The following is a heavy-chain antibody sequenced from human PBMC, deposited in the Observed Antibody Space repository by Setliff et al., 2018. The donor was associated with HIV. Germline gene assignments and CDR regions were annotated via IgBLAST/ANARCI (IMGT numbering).Heavy chain of an antibody. J-gene: IGHJ4*02. CDR3: ARDLKRPNSNFWGGYPIPFDS. Sequence: ASVKVSCKASGYTFNNYAMNWVRQAPGQGLELMGWINTNTGNPTYAQGFTGRFVFSLDTSVSTAYLQISSLKAEDTAVYFCARDLKRPNSNFWGGYPIPFDSGGQGTLVTVS. CDR1: GYTFNNYA. CDR2: INTNTGNP. V-gene: IGHV7-4-1*02. D-gene: IGHD3-3*01.